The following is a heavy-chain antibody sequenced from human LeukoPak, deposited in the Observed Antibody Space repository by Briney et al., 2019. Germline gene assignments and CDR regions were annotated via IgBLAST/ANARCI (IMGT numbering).Heavy chain of an antibody. CDR1: GGSISSGDYY. J-gene: IGHJ6*04. Sequence: SETLSLTCTVSGGSISSGDYYWSWIRQPPGKGLEWIGYIYYSGSTYYNPSLKSRVTISVDTSKNQFSLKLSSVTAADTAVYYCAREGSPAATYYYYGMDVWGKGPTVTVSS. D-gene: IGHD2-15*01. CDR2: IYYSGST. CDR3: AREGSPAATYYYYGMDV. V-gene: IGHV4-30-4*01.